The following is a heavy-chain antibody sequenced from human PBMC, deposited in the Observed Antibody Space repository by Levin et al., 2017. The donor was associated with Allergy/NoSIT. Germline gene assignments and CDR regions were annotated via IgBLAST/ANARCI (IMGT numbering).Heavy chain of an antibody. CDR1: GFTFSSYS. D-gene: IGHD2-2*01. Sequence: GGSLRLSCAASGFTFSSYSMNWVRQAPGKGLEWVSYISSSSSTIYYADSVKGRFTISRDNAKNSLYLQMNSLRDEDTAGYYCARDSTGFVVVPAAIGYWGQGTLVTVSS. J-gene: IGHJ4*02. CDR3: ARDSTGFVVVPAAIGY. V-gene: IGHV3-48*02. CDR2: ISSSSSTI.